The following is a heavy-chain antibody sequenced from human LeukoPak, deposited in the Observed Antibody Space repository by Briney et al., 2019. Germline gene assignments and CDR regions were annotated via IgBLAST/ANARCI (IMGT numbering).Heavy chain of an antibody. D-gene: IGHD2-15*01. J-gene: IGHJ4*02. CDR2: ISSSSSTI. CDR3: ASLGDCSGGSCYVFTVVTRDDY. CDR1: GFTFSRYS. Sequence: PGGSLRLSCAASGFTFSRYSMNWVRQAPGKGLEWVSYISSSSSTIYYADSVKGRFTISRDNAKNSLYLQMNSLRAEDTAVYYCASLGDCSGGSCYVFTVVTRDDYWGQGTLVTVSS. V-gene: IGHV3-48*04.